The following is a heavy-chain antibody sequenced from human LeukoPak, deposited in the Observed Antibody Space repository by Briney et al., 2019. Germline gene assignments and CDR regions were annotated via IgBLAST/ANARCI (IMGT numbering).Heavy chain of an antibody. V-gene: IGHV4-38-2*02. Sequence: SETLSLTCTVSGHSISSGYYWGWIRQPPGKGLEWIGSIYHSGSTHYNPSLKSRVTISVDTPKNQFSLNLSSVTAADTAVYYCARDLDYYDSSGSFDYWGQGTLVTVSS. CDR2: IYHSGST. D-gene: IGHD3-22*01. CDR3: ARDLDYYDSSGSFDY. CDR1: GHSISSGYY. J-gene: IGHJ4*02.